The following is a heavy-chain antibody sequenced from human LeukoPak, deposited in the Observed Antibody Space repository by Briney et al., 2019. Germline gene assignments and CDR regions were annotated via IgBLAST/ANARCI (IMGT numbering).Heavy chain of an antibody. Sequence: SGRSLRLSCAASGFTLDDYVMHWVRQAPGKGLEWVSGISWNSVSIGYADSVKGRFTISRDNAKNSLYLQMNSLRAEDTALYYCAKDIGTGGTGWYFDLWGRGTLVTVSS. J-gene: IGHJ2*01. CDR1: GFTLDDYV. V-gene: IGHV3-9*01. CDR2: ISWNSVSI. CDR3: AKDIGTGGTGWYFDL. D-gene: IGHD6-13*01.